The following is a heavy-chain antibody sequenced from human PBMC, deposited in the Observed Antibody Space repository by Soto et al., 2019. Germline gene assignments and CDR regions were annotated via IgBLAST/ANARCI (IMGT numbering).Heavy chain of an antibody. Sequence: SETLSLTCAVYGGSFSGYYWSWIRQPPGKGLEWIGEINHSGSTNYNPSLKSRVTISVDTSKNQFSLKLSSVTAADTAVCYCARVAARSGMDVWGQGTTVTVSS. J-gene: IGHJ6*02. CDR2: INHSGST. V-gene: IGHV4-34*01. CDR1: GGSFSGYY. CDR3: ARVAARSGMDV. D-gene: IGHD6-13*01.